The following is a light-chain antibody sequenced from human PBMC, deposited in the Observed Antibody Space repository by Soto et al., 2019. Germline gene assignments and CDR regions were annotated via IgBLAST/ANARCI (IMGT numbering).Light chain of an antibody. Sequence: QSALTQPASVSGSPGQSITISCTGTSSDVGSYNLVSWYQQHPGKAPKLMLYEVSNRPSGVSNRFSASKSGNTASLTIPGLQAEDEADYYCSSYTSTSTLVFGGGTKLTVL. CDR2: EVS. CDR3: SSYTSTSTLV. V-gene: IGLV2-14*02. CDR1: SSDVGSYNL. J-gene: IGLJ2*01.